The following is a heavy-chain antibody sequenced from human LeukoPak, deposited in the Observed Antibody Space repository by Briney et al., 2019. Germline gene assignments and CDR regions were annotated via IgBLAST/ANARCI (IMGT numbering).Heavy chain of an antibody. V-gene: IGHV1-46*01. CDR3: ARAAGDSYGYRYYFDY. CDR1: GYTFSNYY. J-gene: IGHJ4*02. CDR2: INPNGGST. D-gene: IGHD5-18*01. Sequence: GASVKVSCKASGYTFSNYYIHWVRQAPGQGLDWMGLINPNGGSTTYAQKFQGRVTMTRDTSTSTVYMQLSSLRSEDTAVYFCARAAGDSYGYRYYFDYWGQGTLVTVS.